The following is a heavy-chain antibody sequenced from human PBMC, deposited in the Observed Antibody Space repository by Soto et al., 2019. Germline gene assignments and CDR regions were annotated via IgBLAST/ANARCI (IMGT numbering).Heavy chain of an antibody. CDR2: ISAYNGNT. CDR1: GYTFTSYG. CDR3: ARETPPARSSSWYVVSFYYYGIDV. J-gene: IGHJ6*02. D-gene: IGHD6-13*01. Sequence: ASVKVSCKASGYTFTSYGISWVRQAPGQGLEWMGWISAYNGNTNYAQKLQGRVTMTTDTSTSTAYMELRSLRSDDTAVDYCARETPPARSSSWYVVSFYYYGIDVWGQGTTVTVSS. V-gene: IGHV1-18*01.